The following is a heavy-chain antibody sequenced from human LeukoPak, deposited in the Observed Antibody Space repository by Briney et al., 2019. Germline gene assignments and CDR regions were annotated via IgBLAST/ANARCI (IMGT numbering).Heavy chain of an antibody. CDR1: GFTFSSYW. CDR2: IKQDGSEK. D-gene: IGHD5-24*01. J-gene: IGHJ3*02. Sequence: PGGSLRLSCAASGFTFSSYWMNWVRQAPGKGLEWVANIKQDGSEKYYVDSVKGRFTISRDNAENLLYLQMNSLRAEDTAVYYCARELERWLQLGAFDIWGQGTMVTVSS. V-gene: IGHV3-7*01. CDR3: ARELERWLQLGAFDI.